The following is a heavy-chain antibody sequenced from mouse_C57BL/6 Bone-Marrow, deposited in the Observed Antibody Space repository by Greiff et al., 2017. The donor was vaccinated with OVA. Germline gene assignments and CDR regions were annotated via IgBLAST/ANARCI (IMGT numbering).Heavy chain of an antibody. Sequence: QVQLKQPGAELVKPGASVKMSCKASGYTFTSYWITWVKQRPGQGLEWIGDIYPGSGSTNYNEKFKSKATLTVDTSSSTAYMQLSSLTSEDSAVYYCARHYYYYGSSYEYWGQGTTLTVSS. V-gene: IGHV1-55*01. D-gene: IGHD1-1*01. CDR3: ARHYYYYGSSYEY. CDR2: IYPGSGST. CDR1: GYTFTSYW. J-gene: IGHJ2*01.